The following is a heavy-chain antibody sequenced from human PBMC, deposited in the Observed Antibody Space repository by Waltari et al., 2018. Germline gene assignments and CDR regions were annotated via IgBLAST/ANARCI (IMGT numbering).Heavy chain of an antibody. J-gene: IGHJ5*02. D-gene: IGHD2-21*02. CDR2: ITEDGSDE. CDR3: AGGDCEP. Sequence: WVASITEDGSDEFYVDSVRGRFSISRDNAQNSVYLQMNSLRVEDTALYYCAGGDCEPWGQGTLVTVSS. V-gene: IGHV3-7*03.